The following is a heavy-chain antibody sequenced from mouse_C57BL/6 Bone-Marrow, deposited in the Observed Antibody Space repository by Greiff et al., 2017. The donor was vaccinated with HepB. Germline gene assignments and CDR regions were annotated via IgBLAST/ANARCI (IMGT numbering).Heavy chain of an antibody. Sequence: VKLQESGAELVKPGASVKISCKASGYAFSSYWMNWVKQRPGKGLEWIGQIYPGDGDTNYNGKFKGKATLTADKSSSTAYMQLSSLTSEDSAVYFCAREGVITTVVFDYWGQGTTLTVSS. CDR3: AREGVITTVVFDY. CDR1: GYAFSSYW. D-gene: IGHD1-1*01. J-gene: IGHJ2*01. V-gene: IGHV1-80*01. CDR2: IYPGDGDT.